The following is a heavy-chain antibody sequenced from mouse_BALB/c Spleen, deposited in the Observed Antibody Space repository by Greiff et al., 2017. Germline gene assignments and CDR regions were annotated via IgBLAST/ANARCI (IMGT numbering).Heavy chain of an antibody. CDR1: GYSITSDYA. CDR3: ARYRAWFAY. V-gene: IGHV3-2*02. CDR2: ISYSGST. J-gene: IGHJ3*01. Sequence: EVQLQESGPGLVKPSQSLSLTCTVTGYSITSDYAWNWIRQFPGNKLEWMGYISYSGSTSYNPSLKSRISITRDTSKNQFFLQLNSVTTEDTATYYCARYRAWFAYWGQGTLVTVSA.